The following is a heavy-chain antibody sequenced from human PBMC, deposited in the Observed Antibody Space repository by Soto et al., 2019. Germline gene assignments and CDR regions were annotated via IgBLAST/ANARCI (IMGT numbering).Heavy chain of an antibody. J-gene: IGHJ4*02. CDR3: ASTIIVGATKYYFDY. CDR1: GFTFSYYS. V-gene: IGHV3-48*02. CDR2: ISSSSSTI. Sequence: GGSLRLSCAASGFTFSYYSMNWVRQAPGKGLEWVSYISSSSSTIYYGDSVKGRSTISRDNAKNSLYLQMNSLRDEDTAVYYCASTIIVGATKYYFDYWGQGTLVTVSS. D-gene: IGHD1-26*01.